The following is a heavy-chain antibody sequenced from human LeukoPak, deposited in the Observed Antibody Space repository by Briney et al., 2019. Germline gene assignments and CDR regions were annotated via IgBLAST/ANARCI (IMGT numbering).Heavy chain of an antibody. CDR1: GGTFSSYA. D-gene: IGHD4-23*01. CDR3: ARDRDYGGILYFDY. V-gene: IGHV1-69*04. Sequence: ASVKVPCKASGGTFSSYAISWVRQAPGQGLEWMGRIIPIFGIANYAQKFQGRVTITADKSTSTAYMELSSLRSEDTAVYYCARDRDYGGILYFDYWGQGTLVTVSS. J-gene: IGHJ4*02. CDR2: IIPIFGIA.